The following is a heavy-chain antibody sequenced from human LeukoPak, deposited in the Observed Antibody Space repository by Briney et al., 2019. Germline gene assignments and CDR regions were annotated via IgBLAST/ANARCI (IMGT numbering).Heavy chain of an antibody. V-gene: IGHV3-23*01. CDR1: GFTFSSYA. CDR3: AKEAAGYDSSGYYYDY. D-gene: IGHD3-22*01. Sequence: GGSLRLSCAASGFTFSSYAMSWVRQAPGKGLEWVSAISGSGGSTYYADSVKGRFTISRDNSKSTLYLQMNSLRAEDTAVYYCAKEAAGYDSSGYYYDYWGQGTLVTVSS. CDR2: ISGSGGST. J-gene: IGHJ4*02.